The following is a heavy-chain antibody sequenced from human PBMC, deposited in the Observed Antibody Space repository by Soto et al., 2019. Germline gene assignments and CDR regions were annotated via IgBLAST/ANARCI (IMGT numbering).Heavy chain of an antibody. CDR1: GDSVSSNSAA. D-gene: IGHD2-15*01. V-gene: IGHV6-1*01. CDR2: TYYRSKWYN. CDR3: ARDLPHCSGGSCYYYYGMDV. Sequence: SQTLSLTCAISGDSVSSNSAAWNWIRQSPSRGLEWLGRTYYRSKWYNDYAVSVKSRITINPDTSKNQFSLQLNSVTPEDTAVYYCARDLPHCSGGSCYYYYGMDVWGQGTTVTVS. J-gene: IGHJ6*02.